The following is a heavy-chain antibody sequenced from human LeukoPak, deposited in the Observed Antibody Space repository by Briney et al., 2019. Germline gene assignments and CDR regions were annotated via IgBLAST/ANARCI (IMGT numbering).Heavy chain of an antibody. D-gene: IGHD6-6*01. CDR3: ATDAYSSSSWFDY. Sequence: GGSLRLPCAASGFTFSSYGMHWVRQAPGKGLEWVAVISYDGSNKYYADSVKSRFTISRDNSKNTLYLQMNSLRAEDTAVYYCATDAYSSSSWFDYWGQGTLVTVSS. V-gene: IGHV3-30*03. J-gene: IGHJ4*02. CDR2: ISYDGSNK. CDR1: GFTFSSYG.